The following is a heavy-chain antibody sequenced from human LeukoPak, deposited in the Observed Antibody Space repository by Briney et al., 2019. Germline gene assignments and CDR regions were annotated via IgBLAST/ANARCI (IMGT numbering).Heavy chain of an antibody. CDR1: GYTFTGYY. V-gene: IGHV1-2*02. Sequence: ASVKVSCKASGYTFTGYYMHWVRQAPGQGLEWMGWINPNSGGTNYAQKFQGRVTMTRDTSISTAYMELSRLRSDDKAVYYCARGGGVIVVVPAAASDAFDIWGQGTMVTVSS. CDR2: INPNSGGT. CDR3: ARGGGVIVVVPAAASDAFDI. J-gene: IGHJ3*02. D-gene: IGHD2-2*01.